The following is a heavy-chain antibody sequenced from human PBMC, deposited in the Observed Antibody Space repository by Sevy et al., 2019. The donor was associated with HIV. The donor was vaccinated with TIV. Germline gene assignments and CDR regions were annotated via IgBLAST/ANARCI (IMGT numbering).Heavy chain of an antibody. J-gene: IGHJ6*02. CDR2: IYHSGSA. Sequence: SETLSLTCTVSGGSMTSSYWNWIRQPLGKGLEWIGYIYHSGSAKYNPSLKGRVTISVDTSKRQFSLKLTSVTAADTAVYYCARGYALGIHYGMDVWGQGTTVTVSS. V-gene: IGHV4-59*01. CDR1: GGSMTSSY. D-gene: IGHD1-1*01. CDR3: ARGYALGIHYGMDV.